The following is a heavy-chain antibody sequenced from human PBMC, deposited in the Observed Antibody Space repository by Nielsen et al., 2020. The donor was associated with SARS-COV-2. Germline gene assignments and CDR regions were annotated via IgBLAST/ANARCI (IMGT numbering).Heavy chain of an antibody. J-gene: IGHJ4*02. CDR3: ARRIAVTGVAFDY. CDR1: GDTFSTYP. Sequence: SVKVSCKASGDTFSTYPISWVRQAPGQGLEWLGGIIPIFPTPDYAQRFQGRLTITADESTSTAYMELTGLTSEDSAVYYCARRIAVTGVAFDYWGQGTLVTVSS. D-gene: IGHD6-19*01. CDR2: IIPIFPTP. V-gene: IGHV1-69*13.